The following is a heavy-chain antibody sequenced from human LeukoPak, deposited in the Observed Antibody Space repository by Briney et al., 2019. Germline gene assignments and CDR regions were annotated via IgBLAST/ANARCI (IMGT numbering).Heavy chain of an antibody. CDR3: AITYYYDST. J-gene: IGHJ4*02. V-gene: IGHV4-34*01. D-gene: IGHD3-22*01. CDR1: GGSFSGYY. CDR2: INHSGST. Sequence: PSETLSLTCAVYGGSFSGYYWSWIRQPPGKGLEWIGEINHSGSTNYNPSLKSRVTISVDTSKNQFSLKLSSVTAADTAVYYCAITYYYDSTWGQGTLVTVSS.